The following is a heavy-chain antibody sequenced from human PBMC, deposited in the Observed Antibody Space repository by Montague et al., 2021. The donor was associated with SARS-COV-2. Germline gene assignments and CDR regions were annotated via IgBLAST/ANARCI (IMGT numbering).Heavy chain of an antibody. Sequence: TLSLTFSVSGGSISSGTYYWTWIRQRPGKGLEWIGYIFYSGSTYYNPSLKSRVTISADTSKNHFSLRLNSVTAADTAVYYCARGRLLHYFDYWGQGTLVTVSS. CDR1: GGSISSGTYY. CDR3: ARGRLLHYFDY. D-gene: IGHD2-21*02. J-gene: IGHJ4*02. V-gene: IGHV4-31*03. CDR2: IFYSGST.